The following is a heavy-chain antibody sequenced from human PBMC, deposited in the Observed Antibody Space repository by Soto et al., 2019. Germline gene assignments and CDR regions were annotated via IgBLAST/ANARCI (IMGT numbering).Heavy chain of an antibody. CDR3: XXXXXXXXXXXXXXX. V-gene: IGHV3-15*01. CDR2: IKGSHAGGTT. J-gene: IGHJ4*02. Sequence: EVQLVESGGGLVEPGGSIRLSCVASGFTFTKAYMTXVXXXXXXGLEWVGRIKGSHAGGTTDYATSVKGRFTISRXXXXXXXXXXXXXXXXXXXXXXXXXXXXXXXXXXXXXXXXGQXTLVTVSS. CDR1: GFTFTKAY.